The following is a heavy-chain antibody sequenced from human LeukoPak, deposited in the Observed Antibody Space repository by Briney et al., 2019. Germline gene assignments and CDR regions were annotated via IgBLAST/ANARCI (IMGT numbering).Heavy chain of an antibody. J-gene: IGHJ6*02. CDR2: TSSISSYI. D-gene: IGHD4-23*01. CDR1: GFTFNSYS. CDR3: AKVERWYPAYYYYGMDV. V-gene: IGHV3-21*04. Sequence: GGSLRLSCAASGFTFNSYSMNWVRQAPGKGLEWVSFTSSISSYIYYADSVKGRFTISRDNSKNTLYLQMNSLRAEDTAVYYCAKVERWYPAYYYYGMDVWGQGTTVTVSS.